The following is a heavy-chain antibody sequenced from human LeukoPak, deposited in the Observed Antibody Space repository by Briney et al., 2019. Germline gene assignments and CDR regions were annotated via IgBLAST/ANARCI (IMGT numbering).Heavy chain of an antibody. J-gene: IGHJ4*02. V-gene: IGHV3-7*01. CDR1: GFTFSSYW. CDR2: IKQDGSEK. Sequence: GGSLRLSCAASGFTFSSYWMSWVRQAPGKGLEWVANIKQDGSEKYYVDSVKGRFTISRDNAKNSLYLQMNSLRAEDTAVYYCARDHKDYYGSGSLGLDYWGQGTLVTVSS. D-gene: IGHD3-10*01. CDR3: ARDHKDYYGSGSLGLDY.